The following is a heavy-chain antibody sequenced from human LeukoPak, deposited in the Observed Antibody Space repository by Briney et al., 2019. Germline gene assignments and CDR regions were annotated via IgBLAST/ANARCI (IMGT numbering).Heavy chain of an antibody. J-gene: IGHJ4*02. Sequence: PGGSLRLSCAASGFTFSSYWMHWVRQAPGKGLVWVSRINSDGSSTSYADSVKGRFTISRDNAKNTLYLQMNSLRAEDTAVYYCAKVTPPEHSSGWYGEDYWGQGTLVTVSS. V-gene: IGHV3-74*01. CDR2: INSDGSST. CDR1: GFTFSSYW. D-gene: IGHD6-19*01. CDR3: AKVTPPEHSSGWYGEDY.